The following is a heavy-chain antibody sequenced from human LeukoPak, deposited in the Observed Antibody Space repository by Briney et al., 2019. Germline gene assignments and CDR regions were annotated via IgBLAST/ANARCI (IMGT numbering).Heavy chain of an antibody. CDR3: ARGLRVISSFYFDY. D-gene: IGHD6-13*01. CDR1: GGSFSGYY. Sequence: SETLSLTCAVYGGSFSGYYWSWIRQPPGKGLEWIGEINHSGSTNYNPSLKSRVTISVDTSKNQFSLNLSSVSAADTAVYYCARGLRVISSFYFDYWGQGTLVTVSS. V-gene: IGHV4-34*01. CDR2: INHSGST. J-gene: IGHJ4*02.